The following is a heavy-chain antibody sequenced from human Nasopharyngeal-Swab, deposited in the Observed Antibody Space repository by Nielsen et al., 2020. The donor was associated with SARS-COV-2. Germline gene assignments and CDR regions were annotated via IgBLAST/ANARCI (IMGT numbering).Heavy chain of an antibody. Sequence: SETLSLTCAVYGGSLSGYYWTWIRQPPGKGLEWIGEVEQSGFTKYNPSLKSRVSISLDTSKNQVSLKVSSVTAADTAVYYCARTFCTTSSCSYYFDSWGQGNLVTVFS. D-gene: IGHD2-2*01. CDR1: GGSLSGYY. J-gene: IGHJ4*02. V-gene: IGHV4-34*01. CDR2: VEQSGFT. CDR3: ARTFCTTSSCSYYFDS.